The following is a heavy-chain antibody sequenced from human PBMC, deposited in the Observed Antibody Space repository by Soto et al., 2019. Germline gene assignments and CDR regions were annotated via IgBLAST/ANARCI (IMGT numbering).Heavy chain of an antibody. CDR2: ISYDGSNK. J-gene: IGHJ4*02. Sequence: GGSLRLSCAASGFTFSSYAMHWVRQAPGKGLEWVAVISYDGSNKYYADSVKGRFTISRDNSKNTLYLQMNSLRAEDTAVYYCARDSDRLLPYYFDYWGQGTLVTVSS. CDR1: GFTFSSYA. D-gene: IGHD3-9*01. V-gene: IGHV3-30-3*01. CDR3: ARDSDRLLPYYFDY.